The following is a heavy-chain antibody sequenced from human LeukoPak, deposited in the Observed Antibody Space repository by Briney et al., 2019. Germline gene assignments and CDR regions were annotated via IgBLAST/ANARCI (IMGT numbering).Heavy chain of an antibody. J-gene: IGHJ4*02. CDR1: GFTFSSYS. D-gene: IGHD3-3*01. CDR2: ISSSSSYI. V-gene: IGHV3-21*01. CDR3: ARDRVYYDFWSGTFDY. Sequence: GGSLRLSCAASGFTFSSYSMNWVRQAPGKGLEWVSSISSSSSYIYYADSVKGRFTISRDNAKNSLYLQTNSLRAEDTAVYYCARDRVYYDFWSGTFDYWGQGTLVTVSS.